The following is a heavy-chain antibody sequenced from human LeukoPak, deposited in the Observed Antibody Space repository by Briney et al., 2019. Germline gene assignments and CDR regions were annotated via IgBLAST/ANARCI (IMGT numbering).Heavy chain of an antibody. CDR1: GSSFTGYY. CDR3: ARGNGYYYGSGSYYNSYQYNWFDP. D-gene: IGHD3-10*01. V-gene: IGHV1-2*02. J-gene: IGHJ5*02. CDR2: INPNSGGT. Sequence: ASVKVSCKASGSSFTGYYMHWLRQAPGQGLEWMGWINPNSGGTNYAQKCQGRVTMTRDTSISTAYMELSRLRSDDTAVYYCARGNGYYYGSGSYYNSYQYNWFDPWGQGTLVTVSS.